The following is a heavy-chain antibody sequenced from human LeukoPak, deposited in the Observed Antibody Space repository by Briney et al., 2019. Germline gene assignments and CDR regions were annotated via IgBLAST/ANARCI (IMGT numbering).Heavy chain of an antibody. CDR1: GTSIRSGSYY. Sequence: PSETLSLTCTVTGTSIRSGSYYWNWIRQAAGKGLEWIGRMYIGGRTTYNPSLKSRVTISLETTENQFSLRLRSVTAADTAVYYCAREGIAVADTYYYYYMDVWGKGTWVTVSS. D-gene: IGHD6-19*01. J-gene: IGHJ6*03. CDR2: MYIGGRT. V-gene: IGHV4-61*02. CDR3: AREGIAVADTYYYYYMDV.